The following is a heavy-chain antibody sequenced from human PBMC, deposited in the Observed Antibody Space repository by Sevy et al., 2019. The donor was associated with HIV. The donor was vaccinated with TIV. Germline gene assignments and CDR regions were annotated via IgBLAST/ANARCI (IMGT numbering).Heavy chain of an antibody. D-gene: IGHD3-16*02. CDR1: GFTFHTYW. Sequence: GGSLRLSCAASGFTFHTYWMQWVRQAPGKGLEWVSNIRQDGNEIYYADSVKGRFTISRDNAMQSLYLEMNTLRVEDLGIYYCARRYFDVWGQGTLVTVSS. CDR3: ARRYFDV. V-gene: IGHV3-7*01. J-gene: IGHJ4*02. CDR2: IRQDGNEI.